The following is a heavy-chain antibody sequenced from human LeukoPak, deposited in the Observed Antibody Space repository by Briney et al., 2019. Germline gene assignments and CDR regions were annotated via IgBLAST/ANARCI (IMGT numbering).Heavy chain of an antibody. V-gene: IGHV4-30-4*01. CDR2: IYYSGST. J-gene: IGHJ4*02. D-gene: IGHD3-10*01. Sequence: SETLSLTCTVSGGSISSGDYYWSWIRQPPGKGLEWIGYIYYSGSTYYNPSLKSRVTISVDTSKNQFSLKLSSVTAADTAVYYCARAYYGSGSYPADWGRGTLVTVSS. CDR1: GGSISSGDYY. CDR3: ARAYYGSGSYPAD.